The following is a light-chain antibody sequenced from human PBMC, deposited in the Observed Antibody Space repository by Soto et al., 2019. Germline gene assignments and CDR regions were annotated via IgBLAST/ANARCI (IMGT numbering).Light chain of an antibody. V-gene: IGLV1-40*01. Sequence: QSVLTQPPSVSGAPGQRVTLSCTGNTSNLGAGYDVHWYQQLPGAAPKLVIFGNRNRPSGIPERFSGSKSGTSASLAITGLQAEDEADYYCQAYDYTLTASVFGGGTQLTVL. CDR3: QAYDYTLTASV. CDR1: TSNLGAGYD. CDR2: GNR. J-gene: IGLJ3*02.